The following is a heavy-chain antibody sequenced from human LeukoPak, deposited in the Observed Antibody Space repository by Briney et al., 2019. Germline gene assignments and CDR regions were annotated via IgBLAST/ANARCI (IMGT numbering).Heavy chain of an antibody. V-gene: IGHV4-4*07. CDR2: IYTSGST. J-gene: IGHJ6*03. Sequence: SETLSLTCTVSGGSISSYYWSWIRQPAGQGLEWIGRIYTSGSTNSNPSLKSRVTMSVDTSKNQFSLKLSSVTAADTAVYYCARAVGSGSFQTYYYYMDVWGKGTTVTISS. CDR3: ARAVGSGSFQTYYYYMDV. D-gene: IGHD3-10*01. CDR1: GGSISSYY.